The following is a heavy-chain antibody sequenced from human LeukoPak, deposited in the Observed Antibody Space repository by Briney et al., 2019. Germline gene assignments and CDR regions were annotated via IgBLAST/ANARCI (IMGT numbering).Heavy chain of an antibody. CDR2: IKQDGSEK. V-gene: IGHV3-7*01. J-gene: IGHJ3*02. CDR1: GFTFSSYW. D-gene: IGHD4-23*01. CDR3: ARFGNSPFRDLPDAFDI. Sequence: PGGSLRLSCAASGFTFSSYWMSCVRQAPGKGLEGVANIKQDGSEKYYVDSVKGRFTISRDNAKNSLYLQMNSLRAEDTAVYYCARFGNSPFRDLPDAFDIWGQGTMVTVSS.